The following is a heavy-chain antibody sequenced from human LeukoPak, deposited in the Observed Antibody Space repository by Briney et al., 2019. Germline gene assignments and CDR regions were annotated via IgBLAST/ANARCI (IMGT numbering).Heavy chain of an antibody. V-gene: IGHV1-69*05. CDR1: GGTFSSYA. Sequence: GASVKVSCKASGGTFSSYAISWVRQAPGQGLEWMGGIIPIFGTANYAQKFQGRVTITTDESTSTAYMELSSLRSEDTAVYYCARTGYDSSGYYYHDYWGQGTLVTVSS. CDR3: ARTGYDSSGYYYHDY. D-gene: IGHD3-22*01. CDR2: IIPIFGTA. J-gene: IGHJ4*02.